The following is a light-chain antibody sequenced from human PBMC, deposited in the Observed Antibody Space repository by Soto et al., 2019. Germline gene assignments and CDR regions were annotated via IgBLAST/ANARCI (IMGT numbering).Light chain of an antibody. Sequence: QSALTQPASVSGSPGQSVTIPCTGTNSDLGNYKYVSWYQQYPGKPPQLLIYEVTNRPFGVSNRFSGSKSGNTASLTISGLQAEDEADYYCSSYTTTITVFGGGTKVTVL. CDR2: EVT. V-gene: IGLV2-14*01. CDR1: NSDLGNYKY. CDR3: SSYTTTITV. J-gene: IGLJ3*02.